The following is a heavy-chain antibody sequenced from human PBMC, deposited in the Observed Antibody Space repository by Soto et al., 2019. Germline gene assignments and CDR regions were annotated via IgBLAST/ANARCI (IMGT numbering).Heavy chain of an antibody. CDR3: ARFPNWSGGSCYSSDGYRDY. V-gene: IGHV4-34*01. J-gene: IGHJ4*02. D-gene: IGHD2-15*01. Sequence: PSETLSLTCAVYGGSFSGYYWSWIRQPPGKGLEWIGEINHSGSTNYNPSLKSRVTISVDTSKNQFSLKLSSVTAADTAVYYCARFPNWSGGSCYSSDGYRDYWGQGTLSTAPQ. CDR2: INHSGST. CDR1: GGSFSGYY.